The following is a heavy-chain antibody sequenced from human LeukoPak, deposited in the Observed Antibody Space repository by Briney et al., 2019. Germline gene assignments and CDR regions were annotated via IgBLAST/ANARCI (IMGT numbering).Heavy chain of an antibody. V-gene: IGHV4-4*07. CDR1: GGSISSSY. J-gene: IGHJ4*02. CDR3: ARSGFSGSYCFDS. CDR2: IYTSGST. D-gene: IGHD3-10*01. Sequence: SETLSLTCTVSGGSISSSYWTWVRQPAGKGLEWIGRIYTSGSTNYNPSLKSRVTMSVDTSKNQFSLKLSSMTAADTAVYYCARSGFSGSYCFDSWGQGTLVTVSS.